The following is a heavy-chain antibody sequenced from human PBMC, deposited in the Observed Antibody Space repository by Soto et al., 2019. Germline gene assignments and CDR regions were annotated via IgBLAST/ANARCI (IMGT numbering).Heavy chain of an antibody. CDR3: ASSNTFEDRYYDYSQDTFDY. J-gene: IGHJ4*02. Sequence: QVQLVESGGGVVQPGRSLRLSCAASGFTFSSYAMHWVRQAPGKGLDWVAVISYDGSNKYYADSVKGRFTISRDNSKNTMYLQMNSLRAEDTAVYYCASSNTFEDRYYDYSQDTFDYWGQGTLVTVSS. V-gene: IGHV3-30-3*01. CDR1: GFTFSSYA. D-gene: IGHD3-3*01. CDR2: ISYDGSNK.